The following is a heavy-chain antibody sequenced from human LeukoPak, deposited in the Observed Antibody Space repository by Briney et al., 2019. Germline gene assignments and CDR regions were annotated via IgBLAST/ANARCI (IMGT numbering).Heavy chain of an antibody. CDR2: ISSSSSYM. CDR1: GFTFSIYT. CDR3: ARVRDLYRDY. Sequence: KTGGSLRLFCEASGFTFSIYTMNWVRQASGKGVEWVPSISSSSSYMFYAGSVKGRFTISRDNTKNSLYLQMNSLRAGDTAVYDCARVRDLYRDYWGQGTLVTVS. V-gene: IGHV3-21*01. J-gene: IGHJ4*02. D-gene: IGHD2-2*02.